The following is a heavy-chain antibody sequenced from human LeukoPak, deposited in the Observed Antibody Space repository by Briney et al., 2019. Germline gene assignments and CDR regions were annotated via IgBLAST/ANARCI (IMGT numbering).Heavy chain of an antibody. CDR2: IYYSGST. CDR1: GGSVSSGSYY. J-gene: IGHJ6*02. CDR3: ARDRLLPLRPMYYYDSSGYSERYYYGMDV. D-gene: IGHD3-22*01. Sequence: KSSETLSLTCTVSGGSVSSGSYYWSWIRQPPGKGLEWIGYIYYSGSTNYNPSLKSRVTISVDTSKNQFSLKLSSVTAADTAVYYCARDRLLPLRPMYYYDSSGYSERYYYGMDVWGQGTTVTVSS. V-gene: IGHV4-61*01.